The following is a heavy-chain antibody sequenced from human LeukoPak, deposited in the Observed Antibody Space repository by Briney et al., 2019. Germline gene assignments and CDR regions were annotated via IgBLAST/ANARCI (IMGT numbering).Heavy chain of an antibody. CDR2: ISGSGGST. J-gene: IGHJ4*02. CDR1: GFTFSSYA. D-gene: IGHD3-22*01. CDR3: AKVGGCYGEYFDY. Sequence: PGGSLRLTCAASGFTFSSYAMSWVRQAPGKGLEWVSAISGSGGSTYYADSVKGRFTISRDNSKNTLYLQMNSLRAEDTAVYYCAKVGGCYGEYFDYWGQGTLVTVSS. V-gene: IGHV3-23*01.